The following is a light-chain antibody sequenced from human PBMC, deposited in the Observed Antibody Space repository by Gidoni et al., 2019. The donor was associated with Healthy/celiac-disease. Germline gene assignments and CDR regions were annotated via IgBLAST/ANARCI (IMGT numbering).Light chain of an antibody. CDR1: SSNIGSNT. CDR3: AAWDDSLNAV. CDR2: SNN. V-gene: IGLV1-44*01. Sequence: QSVLTQPPSASGTPGQRVTISCSGSSSNIGSNTVNWYQQLPVTAPKLLIYSNNQRPSGVPDRFSGSKSGTSASLAISVLQSEDEADYYCAAWDDSLNAVFGGGTKLTVL. J-gene: IGLJ2*01.